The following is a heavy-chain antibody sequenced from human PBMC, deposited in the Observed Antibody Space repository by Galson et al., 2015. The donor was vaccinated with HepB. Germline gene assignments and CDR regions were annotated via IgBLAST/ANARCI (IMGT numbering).Heavy chain of an antibody. J-gene: IGHJ3*01. Sequence: SVKVSCKASGGPFSNYPINWVRQAPGQGLEWMGRVIPMFRSTNYAQKFQGRVTITADESTSTAYMDLSSLRSEDTAIYYCARDEGYSYGYVAFDVWGQGTMVTVSS. CDR3: ARDEGYSYGYVAFDV. CDR2: VIPMFRST. D-gene: IGHD5-18*01. CDR1: GGPFSNYP. V-gene: IGHV1-69*13.